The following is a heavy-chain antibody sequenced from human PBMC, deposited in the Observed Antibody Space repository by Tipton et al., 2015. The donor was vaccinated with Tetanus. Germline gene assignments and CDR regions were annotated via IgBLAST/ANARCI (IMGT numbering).Heavy chain of an antibody. D-gene: IGHD6-25*01. Sequence: SLRLSCAAPGFTFSTYWMHWVRQAPGKGLMWVSRINGHGTNTAYADSLKGRFTISRDNAKNSLYLQMNSLRAEDTAVYYCASGSALDYWGQGTLVTVSS. CDR2: INGHGTNT. V-gene: IGHV3-74*01. CDR1: GFTFSTYW. J-gene: IGHJ4*02. CDR3: ASGSALDY.